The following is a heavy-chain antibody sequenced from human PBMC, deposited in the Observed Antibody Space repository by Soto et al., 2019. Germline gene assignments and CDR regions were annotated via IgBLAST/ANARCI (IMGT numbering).Heavy chain of an antibody. CDR2: ISGSGFKK. CDR1: GFIFENFG. J-gene: IGHJ5*02. Sequence: GGSLRLSCAASGFIFENFGMSWVRQAPGKGLEWISSISGSGFKKYYADSVKGRFTISRDNSKSTVYLELNNLSAEDTAVYHYAKNQGVELVPLATVDWFDPWGQGSVVTVSS. CDR3: AKNQGVELVPLATVDWFDP. D-gene: IGHD1-26*01. V-gene: IGHV3-23*01.